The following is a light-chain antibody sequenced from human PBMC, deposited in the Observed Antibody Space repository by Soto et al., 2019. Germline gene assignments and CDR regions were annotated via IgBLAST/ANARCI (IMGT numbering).Light chain of an antibody. CDR1: SSNIGNNY. CDR2: ENN. J-gene: IGLJ1*01. Sequence: QSVLTQPPSVSAAPGQKVTISCSGSSSNIGNNYVSWYQQLPGTAPKLLIYENNKRPSGIPDRFSGSKSGTSATLGITGLQTGDEADYYCGTWDSSLSAVYVFGTGTKVT. V-gene: IGLV1-51*02. CDR3: GTWDSSLSAVYV.